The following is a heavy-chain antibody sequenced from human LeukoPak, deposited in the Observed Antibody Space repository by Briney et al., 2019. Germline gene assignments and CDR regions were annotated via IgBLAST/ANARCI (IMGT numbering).Heavy chain of an antibody. CDR2: INHSGST. CDR1: GGSFSGYY. D-gene: IGHD6-13*01. J-gene: IGHJ4*02. Sequence: SETLSLTCAVYGGSFSGYYWSWIRQPLGKGLEWIGEINHSGSTNYNPSLKSRVTISVDTSKNQFSLKLSSVTAADTAVYYCARFDSSSWHTYDYWGQGTLVTVSS. V-gene: IGHV4-34*01. CDR3: ARFDSSSWHTYDY.